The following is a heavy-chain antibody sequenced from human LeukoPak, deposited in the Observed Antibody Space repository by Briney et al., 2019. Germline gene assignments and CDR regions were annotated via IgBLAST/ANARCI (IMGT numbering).Heavy chain of an antibody. J-gene: IGHJ6*04. D-gene: IGHD3-10*01. CDR3: AKSNGYGLVDI. CDR2: IYYSGST. CDR1: GGSISSSSYY. Sequence: QTSETLSLTCTVSGGSISSSSYYWGWIRQPPGKGLEWIGSIYYSGSTYYNPSLKSRVTISVDTSKNQFSLNLTSVTAADTAVYYCAKSNGYGLVDIWGKGTTVTISS. V-gene: IGHV4-39*07.